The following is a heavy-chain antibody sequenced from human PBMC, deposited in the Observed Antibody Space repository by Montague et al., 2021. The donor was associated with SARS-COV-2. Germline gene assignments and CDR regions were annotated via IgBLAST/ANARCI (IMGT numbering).Heavy chain of an antibody. Sequence: SQTLSLTCAVYGGSFSGYYWNWIRQPPGKGLEWIGEINHSGSAKYNPSLKRRVTISVDTSTNQFSLKLNSVTAADTAVYYCARLGEGVVPAPILGVGPYYSYFNVDDWGKGATVTVSS. CDR3: ARLGEGVVPAPILGVGPYYSYFNVDD. V-gene: IGHV4-34*01. CDR1: GGSFSGYY. J-gene: IGHJ6*03. D-gene: IGHD2-2*02. CDR2: INHSGSA.